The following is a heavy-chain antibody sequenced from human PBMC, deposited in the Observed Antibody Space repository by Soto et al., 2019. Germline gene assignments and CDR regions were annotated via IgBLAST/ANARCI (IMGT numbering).Heavy chain of an antibody. CDR2: ISAYNGNT. J-gene: IGHJ3*02. D-gene: IGHD2-15*01. V-gene: IGHV1-18*04. CDR1: GYTFTSYG. CDR3: ARVRIVVVVAATRGGAFDI. Sequence: RASVKVSCKASGYTFTSYGISWVRQAPGQGLEWMGWISAYNGNTNYAQKLQGRVTMTTDTSTSTAYMELRSLRSDDTAVYYCARVRIVVVVAATRGGAFDIWGQGTMVTVSS.